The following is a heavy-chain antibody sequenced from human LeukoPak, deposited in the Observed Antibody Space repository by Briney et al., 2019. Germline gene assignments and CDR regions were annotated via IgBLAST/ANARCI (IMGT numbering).Heavy chain of an antibody. CDR3: ARDLLFVARYDILTGPDY. CDR1: GYTFTGYY. Sequence: ASVKVSCKASGYTFTGYYMHWVRQAPGQGLEWMGWINPNSGGTNYVQKFQGRVTMTRDTSISTAYMELSRLRSDDTAVYYCARDLLFVARYDILTGPDYWGQGTLVTVSS. CDR2: INPNSGGT. V-gene: IGHV1-2*02. J-gene: IGHJ4*02. D-gene: IGHD3-9*01.